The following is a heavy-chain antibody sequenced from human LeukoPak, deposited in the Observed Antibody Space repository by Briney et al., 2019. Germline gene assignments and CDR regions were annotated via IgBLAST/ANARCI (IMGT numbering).Heavy chain of an antibody. D-gene: IGHD2-15*01. Sequence: GGSLRLSCAASGFTFSSYGMHWVRQAPGKGLEWVAFIRYDGSNKYYADSVKGRFTISRDNSKNTLYLQMNSLRAEDTAVYYCAREGFRGYCSGGSCGGYMDVWGKGATVTVSS. J-gene: IGHJ6*03. CDR3: AREGFRGYCSGGSCGGYMDV. CDR1: GFTFSSYG. CDR2: IRYDGSNK. V-gene: IGHV3-30*02.